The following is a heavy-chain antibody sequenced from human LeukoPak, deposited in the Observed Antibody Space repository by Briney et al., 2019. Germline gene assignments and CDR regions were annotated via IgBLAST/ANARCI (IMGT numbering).Heavy chain of an antibody. CDR1: GFTVSSNY. V-gene: IGHV3-53*01. CDR2: IYSGGST. CDR3: AKNNDFDY. Sequence: GGSLRLSCAASGFTVSSNYMSWVRQAPGKGLEWVSVIYSGGSTYYADSVKGHFTISRDNSKNTLHLQMNTLRAEDTAVYYCAKNNDFDYWGQGTLVTVSS. D-gene: IGHD1-1*01. J-gene: IGHJ4*02.